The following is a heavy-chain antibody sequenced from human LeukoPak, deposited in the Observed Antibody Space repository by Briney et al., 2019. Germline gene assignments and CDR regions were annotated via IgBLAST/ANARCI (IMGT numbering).Heavy chain of an antibody. V-gene: IGHV4-34*01. CDR2: INHSGST. CDR1: GGSFSGYH. CDR3: ARGSVAGRH. J-gene: IGHJ4*02. D-gene: IGHD6-19*01. Sequence: SETLSLTCAVYGGSFSGYHWSWIRQPPGKGLEWIGEINHSGSTNYNPSLKSRVTISVDTSKNQFPLKLSSVTAADTAVYYCARGSVAGRHWGQGTLVTVSS.